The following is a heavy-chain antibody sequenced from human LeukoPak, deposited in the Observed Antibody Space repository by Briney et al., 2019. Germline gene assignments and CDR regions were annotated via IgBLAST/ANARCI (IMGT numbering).Heavy chain of an antibody. J-gene: IGHJ4*02. D-gene: IGHD3-3*01. Sequence: QPGGSLRLSCAVSGFTFSSYWMSWVRQAPGKGLEWVANIKQDGGAKYFVDSVKGRFTISRDNAKNSLYLQMNSLRAEDTAVYYCARGDFWSGDYPYFDYWGQGTLVTVSP. CDR1: GFTFSSYW. CDR3: ARGDFWSGDYPYFDY. CDR2: IKQDGGAK. V-gene: IGHV3-7*01.